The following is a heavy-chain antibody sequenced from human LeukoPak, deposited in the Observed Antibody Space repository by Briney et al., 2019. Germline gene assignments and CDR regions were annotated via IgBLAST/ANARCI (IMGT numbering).Heavy chain of an antibody. J-gene: IGHJ4*02. CDR1: GGTFSSYA. CDR2: IIPILGIA. V-gene: IGHV1-69*04. D-gene: IGHD1-1*01. CDR3: ASFSGTNGFDY. Sequence: GASVKVSCKASGGTFSSYAISWVRQAPGQGLEWMGRIIPILGIANYAQKFQGRVTITAGKSTSTAYMELSSLRSEDTAVYYCASFSGTNGFDYWGQGTLVTVSS.